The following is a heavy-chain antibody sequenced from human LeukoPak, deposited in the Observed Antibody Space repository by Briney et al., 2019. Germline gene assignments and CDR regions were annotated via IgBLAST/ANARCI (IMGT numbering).Heavy chain of an antibody. J-gene: IGHJ4*02. CDR2: IFHTGTT. CDR3: ARGGYSGFDFNFDY. Sequence: SETLSLTCTVSGGSVTIGGHYWTWIRQLPGKGLEWIGYIFHTGTTYYNPSLKSQISMSLDTSKNQFYLKLRSVTAADTAIYFCARGGYSGFDFNFDYWGQGTLVTVSS. D-gene: IGHD5-12*01. V-gene: IGHV4-31*01. CDR1: GGSVTIGGHY.